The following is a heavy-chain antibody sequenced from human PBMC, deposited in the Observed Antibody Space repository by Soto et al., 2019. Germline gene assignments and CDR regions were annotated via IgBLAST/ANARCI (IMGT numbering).Heavy chain of an antibody. CDR1: GGSISSSSYY. Sequence: QLQLQESGPGLVKPSETLSLTCTVSGGSISSSSYYWGWIRQPPGKGLEWIGSIYYSGSTYYNPSLKSRVTISVDTSKNQFSLKLSSVTAADTAVYYCARHVTAVALSPIDYWGQGTLVTVSS. J-gene: IGHJ4*02. CDR2: IYYSGST. V-gene: IGHV4-39*01. CDR3: ARHVTAVALSPIDY. D-gene: IGHD6-19*01.